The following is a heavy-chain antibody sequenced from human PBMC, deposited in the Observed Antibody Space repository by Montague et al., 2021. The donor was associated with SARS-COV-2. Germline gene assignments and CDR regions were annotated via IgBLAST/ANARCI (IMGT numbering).Heavy chain of an antibody. D-gene: IGHD3-16*01. V-gene: IGHV4-4*07. CDR1: GVSITSYY. CDR2: IYASGST. CDR3: VRDGGNWYYFDY. Sequence: SETLSLTCSISGVSITSYYWRWVRQPAGKGLEWIGHIYASGSTNYSPSLKSRVRLSIDNPKNQFSLKLESLTAADTAVYYCVRDGGNWYYFDYWGQGALVTVSS. J-gene: IGHJ4*02.